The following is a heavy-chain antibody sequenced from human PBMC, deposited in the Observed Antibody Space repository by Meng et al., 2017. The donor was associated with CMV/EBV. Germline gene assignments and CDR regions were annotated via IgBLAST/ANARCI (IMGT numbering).Heavy chain of an antibody. V-gene: IGHV4-59*01. CDR3: ARALAVASPYFDY. CDR1: GGSISSYY. CDR2: IYYSGST. Sequence: SETLSLTCTVSGGSISSYYWSWIRQPPGKGLEWIGYIYYSGSTNYNPSLKSRVTISVDTSKNQFSLKLSSVTAADTAVYYCARALAVASPYFDYWGQGTLVTVSS. D-gene: IGHD6-19*01. J-gene: IGHJ4*02.